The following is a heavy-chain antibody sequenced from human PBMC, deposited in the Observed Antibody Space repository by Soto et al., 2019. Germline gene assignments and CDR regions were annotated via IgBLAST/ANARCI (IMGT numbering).Heavy chain of an antibody. CDR3: ARHPYGEFTYYYDSSGYYSDY. V-gene: IGHV5-51*01. CDR2: IYPGDSDT. CDR1: GYSFTSYW. D-gene: IGHD3-22*01. J-gene: IGHJ4*02. Sequence: PGESLKISCKGSGYSFTSYWIGWVRQMPWKGLEWMGIIYPGDSDTRYNPSFQGQVAISADKSISTAYLQWSSLKASDTAMYYCARHPYGEFTYYYDSSGYYSDYWGQGTQVTVSS.